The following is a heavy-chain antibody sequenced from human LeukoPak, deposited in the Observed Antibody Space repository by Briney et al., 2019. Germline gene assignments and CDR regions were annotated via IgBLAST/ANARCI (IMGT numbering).Heavy chain of an antibody. CDR2: INPNSGGT. CDR3: ARGAAYYDSSGYYYY. D-gene: IGHD3-22*01. V-gene: IGHV1-2*04. Sequence: GASVKVSCKASGCTFTGYYMHWVRQAPGQGLEWMGWINPNSGGTNYAQKFQGWVTMTRDTSISTAYMELSRLRSDDTAVYYCARGAAYYDSSGYYYYWGQGTLVTVSS. J-gene: IGHJ4*02. CDR1: GCTFTGYY.